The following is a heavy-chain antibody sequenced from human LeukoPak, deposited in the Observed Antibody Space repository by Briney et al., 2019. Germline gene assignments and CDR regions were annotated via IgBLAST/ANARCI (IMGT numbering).Heavy chain of an antibody. J-gene: IGHJ4*02. D-gene: IGHD5-12*01. CDR2: IYYSGST. CDR1: GGSIRSYY. V-gene: IGHV4-59*01. CDR3: ASGYSGYDYATYYFDY. Sequence: SETLSLTCSVSGGSIRSYYWSWIRQPPGKGLEWIGYIYYSGSTNYNPSLKSRVTISVDTSKNQFSLKLSSVTAADTAVYYCASGYSGYDYATYYFDYWGQGTLVTVSS.